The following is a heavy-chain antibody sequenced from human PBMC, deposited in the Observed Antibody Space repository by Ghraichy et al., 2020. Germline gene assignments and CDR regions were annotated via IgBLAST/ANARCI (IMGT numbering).Heavy chain of an antibody. CDR1: GFTFNTYW. V-gene: IGHV3-7*01. CDR3: AGVGDYCDNVPGGGY. D-gene: IGHD3-22*01. J-gene: IGHJ4*02. Sequence: GGSLRLSCAASGFTFNTYWMTWVRQTPGKGLEFVASIKHDGSDKHYVDSVKGRFTISRDNAINSLYLQMNSLRAEDTAVYYCAGVGDYCDNVPGGGYWGQGTLVTVSS. CDR2: IKHDGSDK.